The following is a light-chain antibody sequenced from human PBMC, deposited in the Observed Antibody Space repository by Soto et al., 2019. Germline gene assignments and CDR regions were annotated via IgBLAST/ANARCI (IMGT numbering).Light chain of an antibody. V-gene: IGKV3-20*01. J-gene: IGKJ5*01. Sequence: ILLTQSPGTLSLSPGERVTLSCKASQTINNNYVAWYQQRPGRAPRLLVYGASARATCIPDRFRGSGAGTDFTLTISRLEPEDFAVYYCQQYNNWPPITFGQGTRLEIK. CDR3: QQYNNWPPIT. CDR2: GAS. CDR1: QTINNNY.